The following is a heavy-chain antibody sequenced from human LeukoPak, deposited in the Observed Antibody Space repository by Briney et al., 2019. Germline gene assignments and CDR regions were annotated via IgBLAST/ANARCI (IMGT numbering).Heavy chain of an antibody. Sequence: SETLSLTCTVSGGSISSYYWSWIRQPPGKGLELIGYIYYSGSTNYNPSLKSRVTISVDTSKNQFSLKLSSVTAADTAVYYCARGDSESYYFDYWGQGTLVTVSS. CDR3: ARGDSESYYFDY. V-gene: IGHV4-59*01. J-gene: IGHJ4*02. CDR1: GGSISSYY. CDR2: IYYSGST. D-gene: IGHD3-22*01.